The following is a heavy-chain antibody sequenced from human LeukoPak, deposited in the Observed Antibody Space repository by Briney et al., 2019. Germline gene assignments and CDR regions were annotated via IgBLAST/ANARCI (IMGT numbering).Heavy chain of an antibody. CDR1: GFTFSSYS. CDR2: ISSSSSYI. Sequence: GGSLRLSCAASGFTFSSYSMNWVRQAPGKGLEWVSSISSSSSYIYYADSVKGRFTISRDNAKNSLYLQMNSLRAEDTAVYYCASTATLNYYYYYMDVWGKGTTVTVSS. V-gene: IGHV3-21*01. J-gene: IGHJ6*03. CDR3: ASTATLNYYYYYMDV. D-gene: IGHD2-21*02.